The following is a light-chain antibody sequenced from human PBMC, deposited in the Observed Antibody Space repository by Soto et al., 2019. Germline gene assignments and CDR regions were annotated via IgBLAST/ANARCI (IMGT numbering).Light chain of an antibody. CDR2: WAY. V-gene: IGKV4-1*01. J-gene: IGKJ4*01. CDR1: QSLLYSSNNKNY. Sequence: DIVMTQSPDSLAVSLGETATINCKSSQSLLYSSNNKNYLAWYRQKPRQPPELLIYWAYTRESGVPGRYSGSGSGTDFTLTISSLRAEDVAIYYCQQYYETPRTFGGGTTVEIK. CDR3: QQYYETPRT.